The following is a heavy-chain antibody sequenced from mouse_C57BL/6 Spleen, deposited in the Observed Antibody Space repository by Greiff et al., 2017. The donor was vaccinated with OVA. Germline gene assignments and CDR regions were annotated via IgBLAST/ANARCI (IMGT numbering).Heavy chain of an antibody. V-gene: IGHV1-15*01. CDR2: IDPETGGT. Sequence: VQLQQPGAELVRPGASVTLSCKASGYTFTDYEMHWVKQTPVHGLEWIGAIDPETGGTAYNQKFKGKAILTADKSSSTAYMELRSLTSEGSAVYYWTRRGSSGYDFGYWGQGTTLTVSS. D-gene: IGHD3-2*02. CDR3: TRRGSSGYDFGY. CDR1: GYTFTDYE. J-gene: IGHJ2*01.